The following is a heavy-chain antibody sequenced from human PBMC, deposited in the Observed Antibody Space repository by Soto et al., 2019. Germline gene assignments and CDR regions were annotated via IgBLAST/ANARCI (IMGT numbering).Heavy chain of an antibody. CDR2: ISYDGSNK. CDR1: GFTFSSYA. D-gene: IGHD1-26*01. Sequence: GGSLRLSCAASGFTFSSYAMHWVRQAPGKGLEWVAVISYDGSNKYYADSVKGRFTISRDNSKNTLYLQMNSLRAEDTAVYYCARDSRYYSGHKLDYWGQGTLVTVSS. V-gene: IGHV3-30-3*01. J-gene: IGHJ4*02. CDR3: ARDSRYYSGHKLDY.